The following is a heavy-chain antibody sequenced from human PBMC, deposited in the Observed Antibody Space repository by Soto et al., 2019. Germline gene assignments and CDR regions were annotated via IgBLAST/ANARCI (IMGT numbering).Heavy chain of an antibody. CDR2: INRDGSKK. V-gene: IGHV3-7*05. J-gene: IGHJ3*02. D-gene: IGHD6-13*01. CDR1: GFTLSAYW. CDR3: ARDVSPGSSSLYLDAFDI. Sequence: EVQLEESGGDLVQPGGSLRLSCAASGFTLSAYWMTWVRQAPGKGLEWVANINRDGSKKFYLDSVRGRFTISRDNVANSLYLQMDSLRADDTALYYCARDVSPGSSSLYLDAFDIWGQGTMVTVSS.